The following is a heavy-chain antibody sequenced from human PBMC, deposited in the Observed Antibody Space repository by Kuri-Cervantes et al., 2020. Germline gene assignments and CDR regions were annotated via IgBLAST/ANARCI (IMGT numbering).Heavy chain of an antibody. CDR1: GFTFSSYG. J-gene: IGHJ4*02. D-gene: IGHD1-26*01. CDR2: IWYDGSNK. Sequence: GESLKISCAASGFTFSSYGIHWVRQAPGKGLEWVAVIWYDGSNKYYTDSVKGRFTISRDNSKNTLYLQMNSLRAEDTAVYYCARDPPLVGGFDYWGQGTLVTRLL. CDR3: ARDPPLVGGFDY. V-gene: IGHV3-33*01.